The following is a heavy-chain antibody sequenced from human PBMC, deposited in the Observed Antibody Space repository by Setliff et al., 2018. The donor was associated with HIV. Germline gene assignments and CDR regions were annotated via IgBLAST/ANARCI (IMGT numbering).Heavy chain of an antibody. CDR2: IFLSAAT. Sequence: SETLSLTCAVSGYSISSGYYWGWIRQPPGKGLEWIGSIFLSAATNYNPSLKSRVTISIDTSKNQFSLKLTSVTAADTAVYYCARRGAYGYDYFDYWGPGILVTVSS. CDR3: ARRGAYGYDYFDY. J-gene: IGHJ4*02. D-gene: IGHD5-12*01. CDR1: GYSISSGYY. V-gene: IGHV4-38-2*01.